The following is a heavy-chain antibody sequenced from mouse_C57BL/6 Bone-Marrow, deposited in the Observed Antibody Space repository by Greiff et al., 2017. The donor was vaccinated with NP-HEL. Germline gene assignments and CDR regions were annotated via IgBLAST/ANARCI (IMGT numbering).Heavy chain of an antibody. V-gene: IGHV1-42*01. CDR1: GYSFTGYY. D-gene: IGHD2-1*01. CDR2: INPSTGGT. CDR3: ARENYPFDY. Sequence: EVQLQQSGPELVKPGASVKISCKASGYSFTGYYMNWVKQSPEKSLEWIGEINPSTGGTTYNQKFKAKATLTVDKSSSTAYMQLKSLTSEDSAVYYCARENYPFDYWGQGTTLTVSS. J-gene: IGHJ2*01.